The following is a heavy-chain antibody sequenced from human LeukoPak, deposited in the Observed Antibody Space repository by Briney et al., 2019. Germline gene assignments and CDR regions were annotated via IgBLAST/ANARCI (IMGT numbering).Heavy chain of an antibody. CDR1: GFTVSSNY. J-gene: IGHJ4*02. V-gene: IGHV3-53*01. D-gene: IGHD7-27*01. Sequence: GGSLRLSCAASGFTVSSNYMSWVRQAPGKGLEWVSVIYSGGSTYYADSVKGRFTISRDNSKNTMYLQMNSLRVEDTAVYYCARAIWGYDIYYFDYWGQGTLVTVSS. CDR2: IYSGGST. CDR3: ARAIWGYDIYYFDY.